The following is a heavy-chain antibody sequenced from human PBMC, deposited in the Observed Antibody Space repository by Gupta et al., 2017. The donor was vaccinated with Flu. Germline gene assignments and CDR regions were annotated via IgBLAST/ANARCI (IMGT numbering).Heavy chain of an antibody. D-gene: IGHD1-1*01. CDR3: AKDGGTDTLYYYYGMDV. Sequence: AMSWVRQAPGKGLEWVSSVSSSGAGTYYADSVRGRFTISRDNSENTLYLQMNSLRAEDTAVYYCAKDGGTDTLYYYYGMDVWGQGTTVTVSS. V-gene: IGHV3-23*01. J-gene: IGHJ6*02. CDR2: VSSSGAGT. CDR1: A.